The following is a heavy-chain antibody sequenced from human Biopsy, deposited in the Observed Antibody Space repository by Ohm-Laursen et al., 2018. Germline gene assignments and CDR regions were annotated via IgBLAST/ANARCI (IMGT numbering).Heavy chain of an antibody. CDR3: VRGVDYYDPYHYYALDV. Sequence: SETLSLTCAVYGGSFSDYYWTWIRHPPGKGLEWIGKINHSGRTNYNPSLKSRVPISVDTSKNHFSLKVRSVTAADTAVYYCVRGVDYYDPYHYYALDVWGQGTTVTVSS. J-gene: IGHJ6*02. CDR1: GGSFSDYY. D-gene: IGHD3-22*01. V-gene: IGHV4-34*01. CDR2: INHSGRT.